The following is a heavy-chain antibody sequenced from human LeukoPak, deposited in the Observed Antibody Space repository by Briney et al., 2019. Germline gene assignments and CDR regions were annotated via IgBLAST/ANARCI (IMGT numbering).Heavy chain of an antibody. Sequence: GGSLRLSCAGSGFIFSSYAMSWVRQAPGKGLEWVSAIGGSGGSTYYADSVKGRFTISRDNSKNTLYLQMNSLRAEDTAVYYCAKDPDCSSTSCYDFRFDPWGQGTLVTVSS. CDR2: IGGSGGST. V-gene: IGHV3-23*01. J-gene: IGHJ5*02. CDR1: GFIFSSYA. CDR3: AKDPDCSSTSCYDFRFDP. D-gene: IGHD2-2*01.